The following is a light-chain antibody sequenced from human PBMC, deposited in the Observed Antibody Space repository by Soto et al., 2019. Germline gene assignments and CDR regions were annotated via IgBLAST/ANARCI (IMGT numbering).Light chain of an antibody. J-gene: IGKJ4*01. Sequence: EIVFTQSPGTLSLSPGERATLSCRASQSVSSSYLAWYQQKPGQAPRLLIYGASSRATGIPDRFSGSGSGTDFTLTISRLEPEDFAVYYCQQYGSSPATFGGGTQ. V-gene: IGKV3-20*01. CDR1: QSVSSSY. CDR3: QQYGSSPAT. CDR2: GAS.